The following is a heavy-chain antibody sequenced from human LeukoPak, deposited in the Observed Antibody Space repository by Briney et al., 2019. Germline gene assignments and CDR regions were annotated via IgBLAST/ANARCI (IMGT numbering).Heavy chain of an antibody. J-gene: IGHJ6*02. V-gene: IGHV3-74*01. CDR3: ARRSGITAGGAFPYYYYGMDV. CDR2: INSDGSST. D-gene: IGHD6-13*01. CDR1: GFTFSSYW. Sequence: GVSLRLSCAASGFTFSSYWMHWVRQAPGKGLVWVSRINSDGSSTSYADSVKGRFTISRDNAKNTVYLQMNSLRAEDTAVYYCARRSGITAGGAFPYYYYGMDVWGQGTTVTVSS.